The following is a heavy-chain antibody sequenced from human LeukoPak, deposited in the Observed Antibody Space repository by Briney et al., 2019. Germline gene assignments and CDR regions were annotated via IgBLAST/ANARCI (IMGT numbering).Heavy chain of an antibody. CDR1: GGSVSSSSYY. V-gene: IGHV4-39*07. D-gene: IGHD5-12*01. J-gene: IGHJ4*02. CDR2: IYYSGST. CDR3: ARAGRYSGYEDY. Sequence: SESLSLTCTVSGGSVSSSSYYWGWIRQPPGKGLEWSGSIYYSGSTYYNPSLKSRVTISVDTSKNQFSLKLSSVTAADTAVYYCARAGRYSGYEDYWGQGTLVTVSS.